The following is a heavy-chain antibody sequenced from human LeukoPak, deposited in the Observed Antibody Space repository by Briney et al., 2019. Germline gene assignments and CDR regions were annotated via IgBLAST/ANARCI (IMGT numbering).Heavy chain of an antibody. CDR1: GFTFHDYS. CDR3: AKDMVNFGDYRLHY. CDR2: ISGDGSNT. J-gene: IGHJ4*02. Sequence: GGSLRLSCVASGFTFHDYSMHWVRQVPGKGLECVCLISGDGSNTYYVDSVSGLFTISRDNTKNSLFLQMHSLRAEDTAWYFCAKDMVNFGDYRLHYWGQGTLVTVSS. V-gene: IGHV3-43*02. D-gene: IGHD4-17*01.